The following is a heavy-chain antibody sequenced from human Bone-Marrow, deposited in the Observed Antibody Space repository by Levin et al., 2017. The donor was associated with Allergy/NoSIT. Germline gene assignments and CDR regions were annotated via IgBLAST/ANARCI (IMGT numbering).Heavy chain of an antibody. Sequence: SQTLSLTCAVYGGSFSGYYWSWIRQPPGKGLEWIGEINHSGSTNYNPSLKSRVTISVDTSKNQFSLKLSSVTAADTAVYYCARLGKTEQYCSSTSCYKGLLDNWFDPWGQGTLVTVSS. V-gene: IGHV4-34*01. CDR2: INHSGST. CDR1: GGSFSGYY. J-gene: IGHJ5*02. D-gene: IGHD2-2*02. CDR3: ARLGKTEQYCSSTSCYKGLLDNWFDP.